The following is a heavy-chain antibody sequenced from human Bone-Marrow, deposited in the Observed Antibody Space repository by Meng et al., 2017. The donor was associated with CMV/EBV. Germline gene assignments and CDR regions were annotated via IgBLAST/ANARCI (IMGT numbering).Heavy chain of an antibody. D-gene: IGHD6-13*01. Sequence: GESLKISCAASGFTFSDYYMSWIRQAPGKGLEWVSYISSSGSTVYYADSVKGRFTISRDNSKNTLYLQMNSLRAEDTAVYYCATGGIAALDYWGQGTLVTVSS. J-gene: IGHJ4*02. CDR3: ATGGIAALDY. CDR2: ISSSGSTV. CDR1: GFTFSDYY. V-gene: IGHV3-11*01.